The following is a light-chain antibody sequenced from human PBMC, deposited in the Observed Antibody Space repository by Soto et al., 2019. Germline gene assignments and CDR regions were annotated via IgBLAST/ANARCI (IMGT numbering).Light chain of an antibody. J-gene: IGKJ1*01. CDR2: AAS. CDR3: LQDYNSPRT. V-gene: IGKV1-6*01. Sequence: IQMTQSPSTLSPSVXDRVTITCRASQGSANYFAWYQQKPGKAPKLLIYAASSLQTGVPSRFSGSGSGTDFTLTISSLQPEDFAIYYCLQDYNSPRTFGQGTKVDI. CDR1: QGSANY.